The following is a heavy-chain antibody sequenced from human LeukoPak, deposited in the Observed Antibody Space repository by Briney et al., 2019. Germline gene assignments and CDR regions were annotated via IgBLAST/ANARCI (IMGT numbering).Heavy chain of an antibody. CDR3: ATAKDLLLDS. CDR2: FDPGDDET. J-gene: IGHJ5*01. Sequence: EASVKVSCKVSGYSLSELSTHWVRQAPGQGLEWMGGFDPGDDETIYAQKFQGRVTMTEDTSTDTAYLELSSLRSEDTAVYFCATAKDLLLDSWGQGTPVTVSS. CDR1: GYSLSELS. D-gene: IGHD1-26*01. V-gene: IGHV1-24*01.